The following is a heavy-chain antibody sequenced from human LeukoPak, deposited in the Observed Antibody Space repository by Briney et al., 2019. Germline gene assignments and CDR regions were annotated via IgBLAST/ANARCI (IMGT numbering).Heavy chain of an antibody. CDR3: GKDRGPYVGIDKIWFHP. V-gene: IGHV3-23*01. CDR2: ISGYGTNT. Sequence: GGSLRLSCAASGFTYNLYAMSWVRQVPGKGLEWVSGISGYGTNTYYADSVKGRFTIFIVNSKNAVFLQMNSLTVEDTAVYHSGKDRGPYVGIDKIWFHPWGQGTLVIVSA. D-gene: IGHD3-10*02. J-gene: IGHJ5*02. CDR1: GFTYNLYA.